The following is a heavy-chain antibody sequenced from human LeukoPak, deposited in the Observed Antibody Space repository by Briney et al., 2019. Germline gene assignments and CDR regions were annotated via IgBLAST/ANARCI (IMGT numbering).Heavy chain of an antibody. CDR2: IYYSGST. D-gene: IGHD3-10*01. Sequence: PSETLTLTCTVSGVSISSYYWSWLRQPPGKGLEWIGYIYYSGSTNYNPSLKSRVTLSVDTSKNQFSLKLSSVTAADTGVYYCARGEVRGLYFDCWGQGTLVTVS. CDR3: ARGEVRGLYFDC. J-gene: IGHJ4*02. CDR1: GVSISSYY. V-gene: IGHV4-59*01.